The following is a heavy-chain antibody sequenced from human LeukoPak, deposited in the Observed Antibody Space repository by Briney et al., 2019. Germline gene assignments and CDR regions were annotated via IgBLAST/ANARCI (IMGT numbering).Heavy chain of an antibody. V-gene: IGHV3-7*03. CDR2: INQDGSGK. CDR1: GFTFSSFW. Sequence: GGSLRLSCAASGFTFSSFWMSWVRQAPGKGLEWVANINQDGSGKYFVDSVKGRFTISRDNAKNSLYLQMNSLRAEDTAVYYCAKDKDGYNYWDYWGQGTLVTVSS. CDR3: AKDKDGYNYWDY. D-gene: IGHD5-24*01. J-gene: IGHJ4*02.